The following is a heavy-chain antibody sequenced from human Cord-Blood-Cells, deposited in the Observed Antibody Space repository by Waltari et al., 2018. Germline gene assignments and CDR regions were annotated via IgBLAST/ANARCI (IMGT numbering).Heavy chain of an antibody. CDR2: IIPIFGTA. D-gene: IGHD2-8*02. CDR1: GGTFSSYA. Sequence: KPGSSVKVSCKASGGTFSSYAISWVRQAPGQGLEWMGGIIPIFGTANYAQKFQGRVTITADKSTSTAYMELSSLRSEDTAVYYCAMSHCTGGVCSILVGGYYGMDVWGQGTTVTVSS. J-gene: IGHJ6*02. V-gene: IGHV1-69*06. CDR3: AMSHCTGGVCSILVGGYYGMDV.